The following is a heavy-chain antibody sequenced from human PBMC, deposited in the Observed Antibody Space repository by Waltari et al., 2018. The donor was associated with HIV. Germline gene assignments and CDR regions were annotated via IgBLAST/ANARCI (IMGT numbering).Heavy chain of an antibody. CDR2: IYSGGST. Sequence: EVQLVESGGGLVQPGGSLRLSCAASGVTVSSNYMSWVSQAPGKGLEWVSVIYSGGSTYYADSVKGRFTISRDNSKNTLYLQMNSLRAEDTAVYYCASIAYCGGDCYPRGMDVWGQGTTVTVSS. CDR1: GVTVSSNY. CDR3: ASIAYCGGDCYPRGMDV. D-gene: IGHD2-21*02. J-gene: IGHJ6*02. V-gene: IGHV3-66*01.